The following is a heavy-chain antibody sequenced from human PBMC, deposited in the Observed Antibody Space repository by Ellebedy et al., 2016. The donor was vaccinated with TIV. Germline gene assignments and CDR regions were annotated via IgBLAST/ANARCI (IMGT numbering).Heavy chain of an antibody. CDR3: ARNRHVERGDCLDY. J-gene: IGHJ4*02. D-gene: IGHD2-21*02. CDR1: GFTFSSYA. V-gene: IGHV3-23*01. Sequence: GESLKISCAASGFTFSSYAMSWVRQAPGKGLEWVSTITGSGRRTDYADSVKGRFTFSRDNSKNTLYLQMNDLGAEDTAVFYCARNRHVERGDCLDYWGQGTLVTVSS. CDR2: ITGSGRRT.